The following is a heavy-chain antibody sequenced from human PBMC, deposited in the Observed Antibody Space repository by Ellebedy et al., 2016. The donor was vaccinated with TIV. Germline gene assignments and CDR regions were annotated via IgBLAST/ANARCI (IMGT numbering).Heavy chain of an antibody. CDR2: IKQDGSEK. CDR1: GFTFSSYW. D-gene: IGHD6-13*01. CDR3: ARGAAAAGMGKYYYYGMDV. V-gene: IGHV3-7*01. Sequence: PGGSLRLSCAASGFTFSSYWMSWVRQAPGKGLEWVANIKQDGSEKYYVDSVKGRFTISRDNAKNSLYLQMNSLRAEDMAVYYCARGAAAAGMGKYYYYGMDVWGQGTTVTVSS. J-gene: IGHJ6*02.